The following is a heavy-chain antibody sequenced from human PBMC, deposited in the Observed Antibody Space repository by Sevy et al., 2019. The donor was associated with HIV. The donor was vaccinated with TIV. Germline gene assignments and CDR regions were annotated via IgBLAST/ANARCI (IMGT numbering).Heavy chain of an antibody. J-gene: IGHJ6*02. D-gene: IGHD3-16*02. V-gene: IGHV3-15*01. CDR1: GFTFSSYG. CDR3: TTYYDYVWGSYRPLDYYYGMDV. CDR2: IKSKTDGGTT. Sequence: GGSLRLSCAASGFTFSSYGMHWVRQAPGKGLEWVGRIKSKTDGGTTDYAAPVKGRFTISRDDSKNTLYLQMNSLKTEDTAVYYCTTYYDYVWGSYRPLDYYYGMDVWGQGTTVTVSS.